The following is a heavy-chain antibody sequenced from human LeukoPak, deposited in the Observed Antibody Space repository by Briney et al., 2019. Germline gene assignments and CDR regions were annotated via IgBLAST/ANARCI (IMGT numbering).Heavy chain of an antibody. Sequence: SETLSLTCTVSGGSISSYYWSWIRQPAGKGLEWVGRIYTSGSTNYNPSLKSRVTISVDTSKNQFSLKLSSVTAADTAVYYCAREAIYSNPDTFDYWGQGTLVTVSS. CDR2: IYTSGST. D-gene: IGHD4-11*01. J-gene: IGHJ4*02. V-gene: IGHV4-4*07. CDR3: AREAIYSNPDTFDY. CDR1: GGSISSYY.